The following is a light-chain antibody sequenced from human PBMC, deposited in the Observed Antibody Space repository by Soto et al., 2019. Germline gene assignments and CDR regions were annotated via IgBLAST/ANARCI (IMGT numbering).Light chain of an antibody. CDR2: GAS. CDR3: QQYGISPWT. Sequence: EIVLTQSPGTLSLSPGERVTLSCRASQSVSSNYLAWYQQKPGQSPRLLIYGASSRATGIPDRFSGSGSGTDFTLTISRLEPEDFAVYYCQQYGISPWTFGQGTKVEIK. CDR1: QSVSSNY. V-gene: IGKV3-20*01. J-gene: IGKJ1*01.